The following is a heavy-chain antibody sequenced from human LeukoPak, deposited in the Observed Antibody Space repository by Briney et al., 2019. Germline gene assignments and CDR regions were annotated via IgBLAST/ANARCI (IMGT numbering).Heavy chain of an antibody. J-gene: IGHJ3*02. Sequence: GGSLRLSCAASGFTFSDYYMSWIRQAPGRGLEWVSRISGSGGSTSYADAVKGRFTISRDNSKNTLYLQMNSLRAEDTAVYYCAKVVYYYDSSGLDGFDIWGQGTKVTVSS. V-gene: IGHV3-23*01. CDR2: ISGSGGST. CDR3: AKVVYYYDSSGLDGFDI. D-gene: IGHD3-22*01. CDR1: GFTFSDYY.